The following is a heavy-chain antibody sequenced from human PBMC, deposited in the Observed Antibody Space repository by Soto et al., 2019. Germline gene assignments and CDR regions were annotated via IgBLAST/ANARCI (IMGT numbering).Heavy chain of an antibody. D-gene: IGHD6-13*01. V-gene: IGHV1-69*01. J-gene: IGHJ4*02. Sequence: QAPVVQSGAEVRKPGSSVKLSCKASEGTFNSYAIAWVRQAPGQGLEWMGGIIPYYNTLNYAQKFQDRVTITADDPTNTAYMEPGSPRSDDRAVYFGASGASRWYPYFFDSWAQGTLVTVSS. CDR2: IIPYYNTL. CDR1: EGTFNSYA. CDR3: ASGASRWYPYFFDS.